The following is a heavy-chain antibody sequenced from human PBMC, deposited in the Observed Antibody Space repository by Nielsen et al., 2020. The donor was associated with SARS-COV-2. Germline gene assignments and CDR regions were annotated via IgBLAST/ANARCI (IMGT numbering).Heavy chain of an antibody. D-gene: IGHD4-17*01. CDR3: ARDISLNYGDYHV. CDR1: GFTFSSYG. CDR2: IWYDGSNK. J-gene: IGHJ6*02. Sequence: GGSLRLSCEASGFTFSSYGLHWVRQAPGKGLEWVAVIWYDGSNKYYADSVKGRFTISRDNSKNTLYLQMNSLRAEDTAVYYCARDISLNYGDYHVWGQGTTVTVSS. V-gene: IGHV3-33*01.